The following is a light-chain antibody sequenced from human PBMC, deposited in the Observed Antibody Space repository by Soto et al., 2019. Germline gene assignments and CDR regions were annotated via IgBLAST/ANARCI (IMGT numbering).Light chain of an antibody. V-gene: IGKV3-20*01. CDR2: GAS. CDR3: QQYDSSPKT. CDR1: QSVSSSY. Sequence: EIVLTQSPGTLSLSPGESATLSCGASQSVSSSYLAWYQQKPGQAPRLLIYGASSRATGIPDRFSGSGSGTDFTLTISRLEPEDFAVYYCQQYDSSPKTFGQGTKVDIK. J-gene: IGKJ1*01.